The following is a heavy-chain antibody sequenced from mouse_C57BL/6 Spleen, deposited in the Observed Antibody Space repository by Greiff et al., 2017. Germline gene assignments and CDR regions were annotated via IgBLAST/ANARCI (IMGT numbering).Heavy chain of an antibody. V-gene: IGHV1-64*01. Sequence: QVQLQQSGAELVKPGASVKLSCKASGYTFTSYWMHWVKQRPGQGLEWIGMIHPNSGSTNYNEKFKSKDTLTVDKSSSTAYMQLRSLTSEDSAVYYCANSCGSSYWYFDVWGTGTTVTVSS. CDR3: ANSCGSSYWYFDV. CDR2: IHPNSGST. J-gene: IGHJ1*03. D-gene: IGHD1-1*01. CDR1: GYTFTSYW.